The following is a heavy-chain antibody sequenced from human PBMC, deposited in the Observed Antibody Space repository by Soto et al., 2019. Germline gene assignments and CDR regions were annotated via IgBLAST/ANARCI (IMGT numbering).Heavy chain of an antibody. V-gene: IGHV2-5*02. D-gene: IGHD3-3*01. CDR2: IYWDDNK. CDR1: GFSLSTRLMG. Sequence: SGPTLVNPTQTLTLTCTFSGFSLSTRLMGVGWIRQPPGKALEWLALIYWDDNKLFSPSLKSRLTISKDTSKSQVVLTMTNMDPVDTATYYCARIRWGYDFWSGYPDYGMDVWGQGTTVTVSS. CDR3: ARIRWGYDFWSGYPDYGMDV. J-gene: IGHJ6*02.